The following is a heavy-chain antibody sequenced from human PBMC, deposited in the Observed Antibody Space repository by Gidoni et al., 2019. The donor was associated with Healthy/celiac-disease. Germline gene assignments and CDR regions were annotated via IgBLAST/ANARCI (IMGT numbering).Heavy chain of an antibody. Sequence: EVQLVASGGGLVKPGGSLRLSCAASGFTFSSYSMNWVRQAPGKGLEWVSSISSSSSYIYYADSVKGRFTISRDNAKNSLYLQMNSLRAEDTAVYYCARVATMYGDYTLIDYWGQGTLVTVSS. D-gene: IGHD4-17*01. J-gene: IGHJ4*02. CDR2: ISSSSSYI. CDR3: ARVATMYGDYTLIDY. V-gene: IGHV3-21*01. CDR1: GFTFSSYS.